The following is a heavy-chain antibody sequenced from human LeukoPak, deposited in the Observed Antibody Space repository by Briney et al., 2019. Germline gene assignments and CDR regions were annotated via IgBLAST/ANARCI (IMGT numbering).Heavy chain of an antibody. CDR3: ATDTAPANVGTAYSYYSNIDV. CDR2: ISYDGRNK. D-gene: IGHD1-1*01. J-gene: IGHJ6*02. V-gene: IGHV3-30*14. CDR1: GFTFRSYA. Sequence: GGSLRLSCAASGFTFRSYAMHWVPQAPGKGGVGVALISYDGRNKYYADSVKGRFTIARDNSKNTLYLQMNRQRAEDTAVYYCATDTAPANVGTAYSYYSNIDVWGQGTLVTVSS.